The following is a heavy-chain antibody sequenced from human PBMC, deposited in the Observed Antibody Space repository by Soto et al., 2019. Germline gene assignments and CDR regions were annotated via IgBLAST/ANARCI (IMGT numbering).Heavy chain of an antibody. D-gene: IGHD2-21*02. Sequence: ASLKVSCKSSGYTFTNFDIHWVRQAPGQGLEWMGILNPSSSSTKYAQKLQGRVTLTRDTSTTTVYMELSSLRSDDTAVYYCARLLVPYCGGDCFSGFDYWGQGTLVTVSS. CDR2: LNPSSSST. CDR1: GYTFTNFD. J-gene: IGHJ4*02. CDR3: ARLLVPYCGGDCFSGFDY. V-gene: IGHV1-46*01.